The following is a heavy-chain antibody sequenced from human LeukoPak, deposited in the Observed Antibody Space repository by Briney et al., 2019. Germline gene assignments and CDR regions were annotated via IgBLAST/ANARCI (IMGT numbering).Heavy chain of an antibody. Sequence: GGSLRLSCAASGFTFSSYWMHWVRQAPGKGLVWVSRIYTDGSSTSYADSVKGRFTIPRDNAKNTLYLQMNSLRAEDTVVYYCAPDIVVVPAAIYYYGMDVWGQGTTVTVSS. V-gene: IGHV3-74*01. J-gene: IGHJ6*02. D-gene: IGHD2-2*01. CDR1: GFTFSSYW. CDR2: IYTDGSST. CDR3: APDIVVVPAAIYYYGMDV.